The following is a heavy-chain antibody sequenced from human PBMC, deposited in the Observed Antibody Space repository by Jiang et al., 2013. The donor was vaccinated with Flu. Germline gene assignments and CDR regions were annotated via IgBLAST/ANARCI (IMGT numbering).Heavy chain of an antibody. CDR2: IYPGDSDT. V-gene: IGHV5-51*01. J-gene: IGHJ5*02. Sequence: GAEVKKPGESLKISCKGSGYSFTSYWIGWVRQMPGKGLEWMGIIYPGDSDTRYSPSFQGQVTISADKSISTAYLQWSSLKASDTAMYYCARATTPIYCSNGVCSRFDPWGQGTPVTVSS. D-gene: IGHD2-8*01. CDR3: ARATTPIYCSNGVCSRFDP. CDR1: GYSFTSYW.